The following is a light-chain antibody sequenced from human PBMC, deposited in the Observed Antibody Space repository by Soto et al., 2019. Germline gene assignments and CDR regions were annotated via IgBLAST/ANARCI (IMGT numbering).Light chain of an antibody. V-gene: IGKV3-15*01. Sequence: EVVMTQSPVTLSVSPGETATLSCRASQTVYSNLAWYQQKPGQAPRLLIHAASTRASGVPARFSGSGSGTEFTLTISSLQSEDFAVYYCQQYSTRPPITFGPGTRLEIK. CDR1: QTVYSN. CDR3: QQYSTRPPIT. J-gene: IGKJ5*01. CDR2: AAS.